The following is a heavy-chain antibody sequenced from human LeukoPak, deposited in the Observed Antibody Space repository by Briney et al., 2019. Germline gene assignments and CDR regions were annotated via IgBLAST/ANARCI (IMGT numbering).Heavy chain of an antibody. D-gene: IGHD3/OR15-3a*01. CDR3: ASWTQEASHSRGARYYYGMDV. CDR1: GGSFSGYY. V-gene: IGHV4-34*01. Sequence: PSETLSLTCAVYGGSFSGYYWSWIREPPGKGLECIGEINHSGSTNYNPSLKSRVTISVDTSKNQFSLKLSSVTAADTAVYYCASWTQEASHSRGARYYYGMDVWGQGTTVTVSS. J-gene: IGHJ6*02. CDR2: INHSGST.